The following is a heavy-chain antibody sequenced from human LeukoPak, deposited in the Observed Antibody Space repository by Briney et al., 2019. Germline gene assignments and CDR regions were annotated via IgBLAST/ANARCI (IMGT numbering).Heavy chain of an antibody. CDR3: ARYSRLLREKNPFDI. CDR1: GGSISSYY. V-gene: IGHV4-59*08. CDR2: IFYTGGI. J-gene: IGHJ3*02. Sequence: PSETLSLTCTVSGGSISSYYWSWIRQPPGKGLEWIGYIFYTGGINYNPSLKSRVTISIDTSKNQLSLKLISVTAADTAVYYCARYSRLLREKNPFDIWGQGTMVTVSS. D-gene: IGHD4-17*01.